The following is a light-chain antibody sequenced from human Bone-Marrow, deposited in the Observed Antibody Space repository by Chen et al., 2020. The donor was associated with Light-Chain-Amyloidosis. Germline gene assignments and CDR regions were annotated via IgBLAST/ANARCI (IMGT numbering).Light chain of an antibody. CDR3: QSADSSGTYEVI. Sequence: SYELTQPPSVSVSPGKTARLTCSGDDLPTKYAYWYQQKPGQAPVLVIHRDTERPSGISERFSGSSSGTTATLTISGVQAEDEAAYHCQSADSSGTYEVIFGGGTKLTVL. CDR2: RDT. J-gene: IGLJ2*01. CDR1: DLPTKY. V-gene: IGLV3-25*03.